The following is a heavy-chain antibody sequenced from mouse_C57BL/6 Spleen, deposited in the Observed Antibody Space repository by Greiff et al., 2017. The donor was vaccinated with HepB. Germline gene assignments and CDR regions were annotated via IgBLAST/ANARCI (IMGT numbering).Heavy chain of an antibody. D-gene: IGHD2-1*01. CDR1: GYTFTDYN. CDR2: INPNNGGT. V-gene: IGHV1-18*01. J-gene: IGHJ4*01. CDR3: ARGGSTMVTTLYYYSMDY. Sequence: VQLQQSGPELVKPGASVKIPCKASGYTFTDYNMDWVKQSHGKSLEWIGDINPNNGGTIYNQKFKGKATLTVDKSSRTAYMELRSLTSEDTAVYYCARGGSTMVTTLYYYSMDYWGQGTSVTVSS.